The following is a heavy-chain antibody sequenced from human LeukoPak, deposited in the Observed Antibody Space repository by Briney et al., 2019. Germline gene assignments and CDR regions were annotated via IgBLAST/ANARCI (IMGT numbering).Heavy chain of an antibody. CDR2: ISGSGGST. D-gene: IGHD2-21*01. Sequence: GGSLRLSCAASGFTFSSYAMSWVRQAPGKGLEWVSAISGSGGSTNYADSVKGRFTISRDNAKNSLYLEMNSLRAEDTAVYYCARGHQLLYYWGQGTLVTVSS. V-gene: IGHV3-23*01. CDR3: ARGHQLLYY. J-gene: IGHJ4*02. CDR1: GFTFSSYA.